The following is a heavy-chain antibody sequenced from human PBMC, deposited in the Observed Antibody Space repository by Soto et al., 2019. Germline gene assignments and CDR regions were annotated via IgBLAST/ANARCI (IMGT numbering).Heavy chain of an antibody. V-gene: IGHV3-33*01. Sequence: QVQLVESGGGVVQPGTSLRLSCAASGFTFSSYGMHWVRQAPDKGLEWVALIWKDGSKKYYADSVEGRFTISRDNSKKTLYMQMDSLRAEDTAVYYCARERIAVADYWYFDLWGRGTLVTVSS. CDR2: IWKDGSKK. J-gene: IGHJ2*01. CDR3: ARERIAVADYWYFDL. D-gene: IGHD6-19*01. CDR1: GFTFSSYG.